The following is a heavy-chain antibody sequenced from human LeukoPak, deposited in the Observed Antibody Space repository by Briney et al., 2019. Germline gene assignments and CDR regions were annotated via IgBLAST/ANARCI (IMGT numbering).Heavy chain of an antibody. CDR3: AKEGNLGYSYGDYFDY. CDR2: ISYDGSNK. CDR1: GGAFTSST. D-gene: IGHD5-18*01. V-gene: IGHV3-30-3*01. Sequence: LSLTCTVSGGAFTSSTYYWVWIRQPPGKGLEWVAVISYDGSNKYYADSVKGRFTISRDNSKNTLYLQMNSLRGEDTAIYYCAKEGNLGYSYGDYFDYWGQGTLVTVSS. J-gene: IGHJ4*02.